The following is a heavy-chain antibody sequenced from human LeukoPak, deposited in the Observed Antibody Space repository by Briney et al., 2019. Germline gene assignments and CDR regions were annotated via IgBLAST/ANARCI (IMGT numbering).Heavy chain of an antibody. CDR3: ARAPPRIMITFGTLDY. CDR1: GFTFSSYW. CDR2: IKQDGSEK. D-gene: IGHD3-16*01. J-gene: IGHJ4*02. V-gene: IGHV3-7*01. Sequence: GGSVRLSCAASGFTFSSYWMSWVRQAPGKGLEWVACIKQDGSEKYYVDSVKGRFTISRDNAKNSLYLEMNSLRADDTAVYYCARAPPRIMITFGTLDYWGQGTLVTVSS.